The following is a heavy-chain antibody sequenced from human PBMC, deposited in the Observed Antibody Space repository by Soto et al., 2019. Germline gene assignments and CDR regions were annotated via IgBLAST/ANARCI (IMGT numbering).Heavy chain of an antibody. V-gene: IGHV4-61*01. CDR1: GGSVSSGSYY. D-gene: IGHD3-22*01. J-gene: IGHJ1*01. Sequence: SETLSPSCTVSGGSVSSGSYYWSWIRQPPGKGLEWIGYIYYSGSTNYNPSLKSRVTISVDTSKNQFSLKLSSVTAADTAVYYCARVFGSGYLSYFQHWGQGTLVTVSS. CDR3: ARVFGSGYLSYFQH. CDR2: IYYSGST.